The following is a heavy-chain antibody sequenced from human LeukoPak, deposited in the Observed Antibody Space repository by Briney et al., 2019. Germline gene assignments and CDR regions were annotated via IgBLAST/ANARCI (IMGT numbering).Heavy chain of an antibody. Sequence: ASVKVSCKASGYNFTTFSIAWVRQAPGQGLEWMGWINANNGKTHYAQKFHDRVTMTTDASTNTAYMELRGLKSDDTAVYYCSRDSTFGAAVDFNFWGQGTLVTVSS. J-gene: IGHJ4*02. V-gene: IGHV1-18*01. D-gene: IGHD3-16*01. CDR1: GYNFTTFS. CDR2: INANNGKT. CDR3: SRDSTFGAAVDFNF.